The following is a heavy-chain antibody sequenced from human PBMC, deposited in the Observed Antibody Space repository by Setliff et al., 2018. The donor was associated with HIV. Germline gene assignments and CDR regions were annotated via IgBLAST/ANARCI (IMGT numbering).Heavy chain of an antibody. D-gene: IGHD3-10*02. CDR3: AVYVSPTYYFDY. J-gene: IGHJ4*02. Sequence: GASVKVSCKASGHSFTTYFLHWGRQAPGQGLEWMGMINPSGGETSYAQRFQGRVTMTRDTSTSTVFMDLSSLSFEDTAVYYCAVYVSPTYYFDYWGQGTPVTSPQ. CDR2: INPSGGET. V-gene: IGHV1-46*01. CDR1: GHSFTTYF.